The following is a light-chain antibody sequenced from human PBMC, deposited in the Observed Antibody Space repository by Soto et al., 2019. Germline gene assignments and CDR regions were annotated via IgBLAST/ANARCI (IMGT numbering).Light chain of an antibody. V-gene: IGKV3-20*01. Sequence: EIVLTQSPGTLSLSPGERATLSCRASQSVTSNYLAWYQQRAGQAHRLLIYGASNRATGIPDRFSGSGSGTDFTLTISRLELEDFAVYYCQQYGTSPVTFGGGTKVEIK. CDR3: QQYGTSPVT. J-gene: IGKJ4*01. CDR2: GAS. CDR1: QSVTSNY.